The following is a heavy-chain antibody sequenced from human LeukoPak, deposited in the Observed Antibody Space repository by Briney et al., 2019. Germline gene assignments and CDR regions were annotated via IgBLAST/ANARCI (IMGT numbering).Heavy chain of an antibody. V-gene: IGHV1-2*02. CDR2: INPNSGGT. CDR1: GYTFTGYY. Sequence: GASVKVSCKASGYTFTGYYMHWVRQAPGQGLEWMGWINPNSGGTNYAQKFQGRVTMTRDTSISTAYMELSRLRSDDTAVYYCARAPTTAWGSLDNAFDYWGQGTLVTVSS. D-gene: IGHD7-27*01. CDR3: ARAPTTAWGSLDNAFDY. J-gene: IGHJ4*02.